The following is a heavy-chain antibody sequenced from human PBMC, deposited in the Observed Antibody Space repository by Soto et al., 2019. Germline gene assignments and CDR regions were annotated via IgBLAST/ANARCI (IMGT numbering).Heavy chain of an antibody. CDR1: GYTFTSYW. Sequence: ASVKVSCRASGYTFTSYWMHCVRQAPGQGLEWMGLINPSGGSISYAQKFQGRVTMTRDTHTSTVYMELSSLRSEDTAVYYCARDVVRGVPYYYYGMDGWGQETTVTV. J-gene: IGHJ6*02. D-gene: IGHD3-10*01. CDR2: INPSGGSI. CDR3: ARDVVRGVPYYYYGMDG. V-gene: IGHV1-46*01.